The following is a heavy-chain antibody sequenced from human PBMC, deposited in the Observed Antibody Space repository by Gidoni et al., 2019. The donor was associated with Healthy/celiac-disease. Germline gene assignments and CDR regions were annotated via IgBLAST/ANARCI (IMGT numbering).Heavy chain of an antibody. CDR2: INHSGST. CDR1: GGSFSGYY. V-gene: IGHV4-34*01. CDR3: AKTDCSGGSCYPPGFDY. D-gene: IGHD2-15*01. Sequence: QVQLQQWGAGLLKPSETLSLTCAVYGGSFSGYYWSWIRQPPGKGLEWIGEINHSGSTNYNPSLKSRVTISVDTSKNQFSLKLSSVTAADTAVYYCAKTDCSGGSCYPPGFDYWGQGTLVTVSS. J-gene: IGHJ4*02.